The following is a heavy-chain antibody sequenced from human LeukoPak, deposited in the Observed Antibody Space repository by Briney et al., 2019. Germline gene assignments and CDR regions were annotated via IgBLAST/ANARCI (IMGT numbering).Heavy chain of an antibody. D-gene: IGHD4-11*01. Sequence: GGSLRLSCAASRFTFGSYAMSWVRQAPGKGLEWVSAISGSGSSTYYADSVKGRFTISRDNSKNTLYLQMNSLRAEDTAVYYCAKGLDYSGKYYFDYWGQGTLVTVSS. V-gene: IGHV3-23*01. CDR2: ISGSGSST. CDR3: AKGLDYSGKYYFDY. CDR1: RFTFGSYA. J-gene: IGHJ4*02.